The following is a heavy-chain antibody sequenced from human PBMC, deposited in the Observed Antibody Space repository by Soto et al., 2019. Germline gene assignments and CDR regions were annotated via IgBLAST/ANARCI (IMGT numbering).Heavy chain of an antibody. Sequence: SETLSLTCAVSGGSISSSNWWSWVRQPPGKGLDWIGEIYHSGSTNYNPSLKSRVTISVDKSKNQFSLKLSSVTAADTAVYYCARAGDIAVAGTYYYYYGMDVWGQGTTVTVSS. J-gene: IGHJ6*02. D-gene: IGHD6-19*01. CDR3: ARAGDIAVAGTYYYYYGMDV. CDR1: GGSISSSNW. CDR2: IYHSGST. V-gene: IGHV4-4*02.